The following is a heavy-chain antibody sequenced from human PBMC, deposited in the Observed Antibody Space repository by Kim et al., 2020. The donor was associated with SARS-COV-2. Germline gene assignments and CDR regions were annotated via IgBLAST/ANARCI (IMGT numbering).Heavy chain of an antibody. J-gene: IGHJ6*02. CDR1: GFTFSSYG. CDR2: ISYDGSNK. V-gene: IGHV3-30*18. Sequence: GGSLRLSCAASGFTFSSYGMHWVRQAPGKGLEWVAVISYDGSNKYYADSVKGRFTISRDNSKNTLYLQMNSLRAEDTAVYYVAKDVMYYDFWRGYLAPNYYYYYGMDVWGQGTTVTVSS. CDR3: AKDVMYYDFWRGYLAPNYYYYYGMDV. D-gene: IGHD3-3*01.